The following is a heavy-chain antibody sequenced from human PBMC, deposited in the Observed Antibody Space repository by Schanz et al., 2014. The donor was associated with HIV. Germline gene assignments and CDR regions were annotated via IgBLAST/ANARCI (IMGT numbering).Heavy chain of an antibody. V-gene: IGHV3-23*01. CDR2: ISESGGRT. CDR3: AKDRNYYDNRYLGKGNYYYYYGMDV. D-gene: IGHD3-22*01. Sequence: EVQLLESGGGLEQPGGSLRLSCAASGFNFNNYAMTWVRQAPGKGLEWVSSISESGGRTYYADSVNGRFTISRDNSKNTMYLKMNSLRVDDTAVYYCAKDRNYYDNRYLGKGNYYYYYGMDVWGQGTTVTVSS. CDR1: GFNFNNYA. J-gene: IGHJ6*02.